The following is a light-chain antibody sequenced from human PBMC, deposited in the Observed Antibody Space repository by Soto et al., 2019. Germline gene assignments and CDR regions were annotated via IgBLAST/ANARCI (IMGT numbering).Light chain of an antibody. CDR3: QQRSNWLWT. CDR2: DAS. J-gene: IGKJ1*01. Sequence: EIVLTQSPATLSLSPGERATLSCRASQSVSSYLAWYQQKPGQAPRLLIYDASNRATGIPARFSGSGSGTEFNLTISSLEPEDFAVYYCQQRSNWLWTFGQGTQVAIK. V-gene: IGKV3-11*01. CDR1: QSVSSY.